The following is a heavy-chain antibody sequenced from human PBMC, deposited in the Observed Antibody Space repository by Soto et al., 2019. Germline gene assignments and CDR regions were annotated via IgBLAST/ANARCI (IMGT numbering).Heavy chain of an antibody. CDR2: INAGNGNT. V-gene: IGHV1-3*01. CDR3: ARERIYYDRSGYFVD. D-gene: IGHD3-22*01. CDR1: GYTFTSYA. J-gene: IGHJ4*02. Sequence: ASVKVSCKASGYTFTSYAMHWVRQAPGQRLEWMGWINAGNGNTKYSQKFQGRVTITRDTSASTAYMELSSLRSEDTAVYYCARERIYYDRSGYFVDWGQGTLVTVVS.